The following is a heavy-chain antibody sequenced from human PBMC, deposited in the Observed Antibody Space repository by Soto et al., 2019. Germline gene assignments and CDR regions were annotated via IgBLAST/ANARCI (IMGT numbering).Heavy chain of an antibody. CDR1: GGSFSGYY. CDR3: ARGAPTYYDYIWGSYRYTFDY. V-gene: IGHV4-34*01. Sequence: QVQLQQWGAGLLKPSETLSLTCAVYGGSFSGYYWSWIRQPPGKGLEWSGEINHSGSTNYNPSLKSRVTISVDTSKNLFSLKLSSVTAADTAVYYCARGAPTYYDYIWGSYRYTFDYWGQGTLVTVSS. D-gene: IGHD3-16*02. J-gene: IGHJ4*02. CDR2: INHSGST.